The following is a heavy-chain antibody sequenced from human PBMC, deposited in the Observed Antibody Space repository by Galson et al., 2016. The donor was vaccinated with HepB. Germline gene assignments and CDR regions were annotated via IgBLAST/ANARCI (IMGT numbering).Heavy chain of an antibody. J-gene: IGHJ4*02. D-gene: IGHD3-22*01. CDR1: GYTFTRHY. V-gene: IGHV1-46*01. Sequence: SVKVSCKASGYTFTRHYIHWVRQAPGKGLEWMGVINPSVGSTKDAQKFQGRVTMTRDTSTSTVYMELSRLRSEDTAVYSCARGGYYDSSGSVRYWGQGTLVTVSS. CDR2: INPSVGST. CDR3: ARGGYYDSSGSVRY.